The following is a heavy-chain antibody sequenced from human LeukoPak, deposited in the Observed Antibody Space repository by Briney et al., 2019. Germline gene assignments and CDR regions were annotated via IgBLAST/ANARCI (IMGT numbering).Heavy chain of an antibody. CDR1: GGSISSYC. Sequence: SETLSLTCTVSGGSISSYCWSWIRQPPGKGLEWIGYIYYSGSTNYNPSLKSRVTISVDTSKNQFSLKLSSVTAADTAVYYCARLEQLVHWFDPWGQGTLVTVSS. D-gene: IGHD6-13*01. CDR3: ARLEQLVHWFDP. J-gene: IGHJ5*02. V-gene: IGHV4-59*08. CDR2: IYYSGST.